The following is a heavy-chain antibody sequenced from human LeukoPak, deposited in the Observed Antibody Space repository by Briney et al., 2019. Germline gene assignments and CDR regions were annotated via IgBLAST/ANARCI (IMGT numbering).Heavy chain of an antibody. CDR1: GYTFTSYA. V-gene: IGHV1-3*02. D-gene: IGHD6-19*01. CDR2: SNAGNGNT. Sequence: ASVKVSCKASGYTFTSYAMHWVRQAPGQRLEWMGWSNAGNGNTKYSQEFQGRVTITRDTSASTAYMELSSLRSEDMAVYYCAGDLAVAGTDYYYYGMDVWGQGTTVTVSS. J-gene: IGHJ6*02. CDR3: AGDLAVAGTDYYYYGMDV.